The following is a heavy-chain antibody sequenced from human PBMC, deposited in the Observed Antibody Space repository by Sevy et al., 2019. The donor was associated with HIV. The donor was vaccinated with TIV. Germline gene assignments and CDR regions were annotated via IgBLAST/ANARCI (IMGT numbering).Heavy chain of an antibody. CDR1: GYTFTGYY. CDR2: MNPNSGGT. J-gene: IGHJ4*02. V-gene: IGHV1-2*02. CDR3: ARVDVYCGGDCFLDY. Sequence: ASVKVSCKASGYTFTGYYMHWVRQAPGQGLEWMGWMNPNSGGTNYAQKFQGRVTMTRDTSISTAYMELSRLRSDDTAVYYCARVDVYCGGDCFLDYWGQGTLVTVSS. D-gene: IGHD2-21*02.